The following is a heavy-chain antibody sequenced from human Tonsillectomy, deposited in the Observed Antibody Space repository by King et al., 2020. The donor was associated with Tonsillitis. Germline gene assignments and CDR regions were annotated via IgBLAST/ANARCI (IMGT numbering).Heavy chain of an antibody. CDR1: GGSISSYY. CDR3: ARKGYYMDV. CDR2: IYYTRST. J-gene: IGHJ6*03. V-gene: IGHV4-59*12. Sequence: VQLQESGPGLVKPSETLSLTCTVFGGSISSYYWSWIRQPPGKGLEWIGYIYYTRSTNYNPSLKSRVTISVDTSKYQFSLQLSSVTAADTAVYYWARKGYYMDVWGKGTTVTVSS.